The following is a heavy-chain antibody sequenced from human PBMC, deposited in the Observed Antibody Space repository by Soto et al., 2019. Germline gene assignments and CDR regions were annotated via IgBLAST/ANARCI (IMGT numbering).Heavy chain of an antibody. V-gene: IGHV4-59*12. CDR3: AREAYCGGDCDYYGMDV. CDR1: GGSISSYY. CDR2: IYYSGST. Sequence: SETLSLTCTVSGGSISSYYWSWIRQPPGKGLEWIGYIYYSGSTNYNPSLKSRVTISVDTSKNQFSLKLSSVTAADTAVYYCAREAYCGGDCDYYGMDVWGQGTTVTVSS. D-gene: IGHD2-21*02. J-gene: IGHJ6*02.